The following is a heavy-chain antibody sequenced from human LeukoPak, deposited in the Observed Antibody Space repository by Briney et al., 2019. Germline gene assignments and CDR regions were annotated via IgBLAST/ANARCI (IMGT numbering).Heavy chain of an antibody. D-gene: IGHD3-10*01. CDR3: ARDGSGSYYMAYYYYYGVDV. CDR2: INHSGST. CDR1: GGSFSGYY. J-gene: IGHJ6*02. V-gene: IGHV4-34*01. Sequence: SETLSLTCAVYGGSFSGYYWSWIRQPPGKGLEWIGEINHSGSTNYNPSLKSRVTISVDTSKNQFSLKLSSVTAADTAVYYCARDGSGSYYMAYYYYYGVDVWGQGTTVTVSS.